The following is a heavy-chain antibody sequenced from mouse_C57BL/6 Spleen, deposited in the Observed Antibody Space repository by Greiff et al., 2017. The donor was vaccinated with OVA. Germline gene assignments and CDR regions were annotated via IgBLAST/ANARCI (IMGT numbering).Heavy chain of an antibody. CDR2: ISSGGDYI. CDR1: GFTFSSYA. D-gene: IGHD1-1*01. Sequence: EVKLMESGEGLVKPGGSLKLSCAASGFTFSSYAMSWVRQTPETRLEWVAYISSGGDYIYYADTVKGRLTISRDNARNTLYLQLSSLKSEDTAMYYCTRYYYGRGYYSMDYWGQGTSVTVSS. V-gene: IGHV5-9-1*02. J-gene: IGHJ4*01. CDR3: TRYYYGRGYYSMDY.